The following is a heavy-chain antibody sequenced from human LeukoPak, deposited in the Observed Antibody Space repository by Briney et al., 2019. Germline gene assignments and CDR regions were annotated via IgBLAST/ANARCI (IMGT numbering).Heavy chain of an antibody. D-gene: IGHD1-26*01. CDR2: IIPFFGSP. CDR1: GGTFSSYS. J-gene: IGHJ6*02. CDR3: ARERWESPYYYYGLDV. V-gene: IGHV1-69*13. Sequence: SVKVSCKASGGTFSSYSISWARQAPGQGLEWMGGIIPFFGSPNYAQKFQGRVTIIADESTSTAYMELSSLRSEDTAVYYCARERWESPYYYYGLDVWGQGTTVTVSS.